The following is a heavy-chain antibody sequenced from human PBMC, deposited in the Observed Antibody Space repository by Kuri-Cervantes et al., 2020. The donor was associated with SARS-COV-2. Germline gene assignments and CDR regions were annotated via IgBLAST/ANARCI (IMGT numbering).Heavy chain of an antibody. Sequence: ASVKVSCKASGGTFSTYAINWVRQAPRQGLEWMGWINPNSGGTNYAQKFQGRVTMTRDTSISTAYMELSRLRSDDTAVYYCASVQWLAAFDIWGQGTMVTVSS. D-gene: IGHD6-19*01. CDR2: INPNSGGT. J-gene: IGHJ3*02. V-gene: IGHV1-2*02. CDR3: ASVQWLAAFDI. CDR1: GGTFSTYA.